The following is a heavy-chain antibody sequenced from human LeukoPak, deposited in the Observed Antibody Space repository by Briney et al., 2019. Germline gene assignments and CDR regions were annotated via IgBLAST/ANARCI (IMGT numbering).Heavy chain of an antibody. CDR2: IIPIFGTA. V-gene: IGHV1-69*13. J-gene: IGHJ4*02. CDR1: GGTFSSYA. CDR3: AHAWSGYSGYGLWHFDY. D-gene: IGHD5-12*01. Sequence: ASVKVSCKASGGTFSSYAISWVRQAPGQGLEWMGGIIPIFGTANYAQKFQGRVTITADESTSTAYMELSSLRSEDTAVYYCAHAWSGYSGYGLWHFDYWGQGTLVTVSS.